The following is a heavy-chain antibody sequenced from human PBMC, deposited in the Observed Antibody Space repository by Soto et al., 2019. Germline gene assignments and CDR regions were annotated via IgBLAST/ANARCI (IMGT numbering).Heavy chain of an antibody. J-gene: IGHJ4*02. Sequence: SETLSLTCAVYGGSFSGYYWSWIRQPPGKGLECIGEINHSGSTNYNPSLKSRVTISVDTSKNQFSLKLSSVTAADTAVYYCARGGAPGYDYVWGSYRQTGLFDYWGQGTLVTVSS. V-gene: IGHV4-34*01. CDR2: INHSGST. CDR3: ARGGAPGYDYVWGSYRQTGLFDY. CDR1: GGSFSGYY. D-gene: IGHD3-16*02.